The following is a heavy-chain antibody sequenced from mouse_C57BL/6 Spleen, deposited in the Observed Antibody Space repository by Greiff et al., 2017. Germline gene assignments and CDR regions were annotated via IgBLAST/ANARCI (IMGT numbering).Heavy chain of an antibody. CDR1: GYTFTDYY. V-gene: IGHV1-26*01. CDR3: ARDGYYFDN. Sequence: EVQLQQSGPELVKPGASVKISCKASGYTFTDYYMNWVKQSHGKSLEWIGDINPNNGGTSYNQKFKGKATLTVDKSSSTAYMERRSLTSEDSAVYYCARDGYYFDNWGQGATRPV. D-gene: IGHD2-3*01. CDR2: INPNNGGT. J-gene: IGHJ2*01.